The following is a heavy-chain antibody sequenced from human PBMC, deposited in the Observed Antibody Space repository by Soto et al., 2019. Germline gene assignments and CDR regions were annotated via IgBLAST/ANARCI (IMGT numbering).Heavy chain of an antibody. D-gene: IGHD3-22*01. Sequence: ASVKVSCKASGYTFTTYAMHWVRQAPGQRLEWMGWINAGNGNTKYSQKFQGRVTITRDTSASTAYMELSSLRSEDTAVYYCGCSCRYYFLAYWGRGSLVPVSS. CDR2: INAGNGNT. V-gene: IGHV1-3*01. CDR3: GCSCRYYFLAY. J-gene: IGHJ4*02. CDR1: GYTFTTYA.